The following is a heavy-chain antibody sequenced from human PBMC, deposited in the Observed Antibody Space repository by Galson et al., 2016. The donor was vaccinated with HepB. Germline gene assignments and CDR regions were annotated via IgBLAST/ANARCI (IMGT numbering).Heavy chain of an antibody. D-gene: IGHD3-10*01. Sequence: SVKVSCKASGYSFSSYGVSWVRQAPGQGLEWMGWISAYNGNTEYAQDVQDRVTMSTDASTSTAYMELRSLRSDDTALYYCARDSWFYGSGNCYPFDYWGQGTLITVSS. CDR2: ISAYNGNT. J-gene: IGHJ4*02. CDR3: ARDSWFYGSGNCYPFDY. V-gene: IGHV1-18*01. CDR1: GYSFSSYG.